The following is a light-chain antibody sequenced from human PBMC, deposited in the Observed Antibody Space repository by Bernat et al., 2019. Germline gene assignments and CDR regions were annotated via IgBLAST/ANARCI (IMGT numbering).Light chain of an antibody. V-gene: IGKV1-8*01. CDR2: AAS. Sequence: PSPSSFSSSPFSIFPITCRASQFLLLSFSWYQQKPGKAPKLLIYAASTLQSGVPSRFSGSGSVKYFTLTLIFLQSEDFATYSWKQYYSYLALTFGGGTKVEIK. J-gene: IGKJ4*01. CDR1: QFLLLS. CDR3: KQYYSYLALT.